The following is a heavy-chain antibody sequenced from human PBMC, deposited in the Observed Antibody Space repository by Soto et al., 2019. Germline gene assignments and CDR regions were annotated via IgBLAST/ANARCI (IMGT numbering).Heavy chain of an antibody. CDR2: ISYDGSTK. V-gene: IGHV3-30-3*01. Sequence: QVQLVESGGGVVQPGRSLRLSCAASGFTFSTYGLHWVRQAPGKGLEWVAVISYDGSTKYYADSLKGRFTISRDNSKNALYLQMNSLRPEDTAVDYCARVDYYGSGRGVGYFDYWGQGTLVTVSS. CDR1: GFTFSTYG. D-gene: IGHD3-10*01. J-gene: IGHJ4*02. CDR3: ARVDYYGSGRGVGYFDY.